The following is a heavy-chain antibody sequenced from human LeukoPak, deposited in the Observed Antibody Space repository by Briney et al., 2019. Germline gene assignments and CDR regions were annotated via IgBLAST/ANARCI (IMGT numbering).Heavy chain of an antibody. D-gene: IGHD6-6*01. J-gene: IGHJ4*02. CDR2: IYPGYSDT. CDR1: GYSFTSYW. V-gene: IGHV5-51*01. CDR3: ARHQYGSLPRIDS. Sequence: GESLKISCKGSGYSFTSYWIGWVRQMPGKGLEWMGIIYPGYSDTRYSPSFQGQVTISADKSIGTAYLQWSSLKASDTAMYYCARHQYGSLPRIDSWGQGTLVTVSS.